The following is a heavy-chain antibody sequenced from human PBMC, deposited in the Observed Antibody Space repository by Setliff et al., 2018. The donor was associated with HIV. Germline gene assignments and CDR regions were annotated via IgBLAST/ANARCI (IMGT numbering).Heavy chain of an antibody. Sequence: SETLSLTCTVSGGSISSGSYFWNWIRQPAGKGLEWIGRIYSSGITNYNPSLKSRLTISLYTSKNQFSLQVTSVTAADTAVYYCARDPYCPNTCYEDFTFDSWGQGTLVTVSS. CDR2: IYSSGIT. V-gene: IGHV4-61*02. D-gene: IGHD2-8*01. CDR1: GGSISSGSYF. CDR3: ARDPYCPNTCYEDFTFDS. J-gene: IGHJ4*02.